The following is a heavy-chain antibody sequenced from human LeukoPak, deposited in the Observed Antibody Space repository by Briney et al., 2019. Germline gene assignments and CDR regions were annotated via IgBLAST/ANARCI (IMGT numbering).Heavy chain of an antibody. CDR2: ISGSGGST. CDR3: AKTDIVVVPAAMRGYYFDY. Sequence: PGGSLRLSCAASGFTFSSYAMSWVRQAPGKGLEWVSGISGSGGSTYYADSVKGRFTISRDNSKTTLYLQMNSLRAEDRAVYYCAKTDIVVVPAAMRGYYFDYWGQGTLVTVSS. J-gene: IGHJ4*02. D-gene: IGHD2-2*01. V-gene: IGHV3-23*01. CDR1: GFTFSSYA.